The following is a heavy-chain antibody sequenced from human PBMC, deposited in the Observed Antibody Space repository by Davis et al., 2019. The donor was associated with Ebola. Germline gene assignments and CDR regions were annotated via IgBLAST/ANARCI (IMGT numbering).Heavy chain of an antibody. Sequence: ASVKVSCKASGYTFTSYAMNWVRQAPGQGLEWMGWINTNTGNPTYAQGFTGRFVFSLDTSVSTAYLQNSSLKAEDTAVYCCARERRDGYNLGTEKYYYYYGMDVWGQGTTVTVSS. CDR2: INTNTGNP. CDR1: GYTFTSYA. V-gene: IGHV7-4-1*02. CDR3: ARERRDGYNLGTEKYYYYYGMDV. J-gene: IGHJ6*02. D-gene: IGHD5-24*01.